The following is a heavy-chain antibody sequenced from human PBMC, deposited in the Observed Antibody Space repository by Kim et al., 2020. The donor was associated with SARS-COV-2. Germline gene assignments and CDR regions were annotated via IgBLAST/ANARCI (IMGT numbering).Heavy chain of an antibody. CDR2: IYYSGST. V-gene: IGHV4-39*01. CDR1: GGSISSSSYY. Sequence: SETLSLTCTVSGGSISSSSYYWGWIRQLPGKGLEWIGSIYYSGSTYYNPSLKSRVTISVDTSKNQFSLKLSSVTAADTAVYYCARQKYGPFDYWGQGTLVTVSS. D-gene: IGHD4-17*01. J-gene: IGHJ4*02. CDR3: ARQKYGPFDY.